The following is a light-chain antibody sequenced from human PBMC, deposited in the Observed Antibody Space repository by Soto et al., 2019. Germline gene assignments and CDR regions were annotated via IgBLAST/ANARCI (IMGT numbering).Light chain of an antibody. CDR2: DVS. CDR1: SSDVGAYNY. CDR3: SSYTHSGTYV. Sequence: QSALTQPASVSGSPGQSITISCTGTSSDVGAYNYVSWYQQHPGKDPKLIIYDVSNRPSGISDRFSVSKSGNTASLTISNLRADDEADYYCSSYTHSGTYVFGTGTKLPVL. V-gene: IGLV2-14*01. J-gene: IGLJ1*01.